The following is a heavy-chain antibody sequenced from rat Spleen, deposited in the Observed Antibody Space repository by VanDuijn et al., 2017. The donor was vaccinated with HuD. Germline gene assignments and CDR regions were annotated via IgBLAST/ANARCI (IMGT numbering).Heavy chain of an antibody. CDR2: IILGGGNN. J-gene: IGHJ2*01. V-gene: IGHV5-25*01. Sequence: EVQLVESGGDLTQPGRSMKLSCAASGFTFSTYGMAWVRQAPRKVREWVASIILGGGNNYYRDSVKGRFTISRDNAKSTLYLQMDSLRSEDTATYYCARLHPGITLFDYWGQGVMVTVSS. CDR3: ARLHPGITLFDY. CDR1: GFTFSTYG. D-gene: IGHD1-4*01.